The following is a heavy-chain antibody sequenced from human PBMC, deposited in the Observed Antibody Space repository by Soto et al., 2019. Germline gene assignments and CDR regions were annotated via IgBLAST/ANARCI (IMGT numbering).Heavy chain of an antibody. J-gene: IGHJ6*02. D-gene: IGHD3-3*01. Sequence: GXSVKVSCKASVYTFTSYDINWVRQATGQGLEWVGWMNPNSGNTGYAQKFQGRVTMTRNTSISTAYMELSSLRSEDTAVYYCARGGGALITIFWSGYYTAPYYYGMDVWGQGTTVTVSS. CDR3: ARGGGALITIFWSGYYTAPYYYGMDV. CDR1: VYTFTSYD. CDR2: MNPNSGNT. V-gene: IGHV1-8*01.